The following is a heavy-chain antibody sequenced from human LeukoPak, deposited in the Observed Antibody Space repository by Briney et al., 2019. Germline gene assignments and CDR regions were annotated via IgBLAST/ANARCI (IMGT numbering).Heavy chain of an antibody. J-gene: IGHJ4*02. CDR3: ARVRADYDYVWGSYPFDY. V-gene: IGHV1-2*02. D-gene: IGHD3-16*02. Sequence: ASVKVSCKASGYTFTSYYMHWVRQAPGQGLEWMGWINPNSGGTNYAQKFQGRVTMTRDTSISTAYMELSRLRSDDTAVYYCARVRADYDYVWGSYPFDYWGQGTLVTVSS. CDR1: GYTFTSYY. CDR2: INPNSGGT.